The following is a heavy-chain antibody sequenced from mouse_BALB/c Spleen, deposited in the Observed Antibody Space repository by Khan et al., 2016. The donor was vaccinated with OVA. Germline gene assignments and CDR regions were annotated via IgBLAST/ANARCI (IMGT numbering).Heavy chain of an antibody. CDR3: AKGGAAYYKNDGGAMEY. J-gene: IGHJ4*01. V-gene: IGHV9-4*02. CDR1: GYTFTTAG. CDR2: INTHSGVP. Sequence: QIQLVQSGPELKKPGETVRISCKASGYTFTTAGIQWVQKMPGKGLKWIGWINTHSGVPKYAEDFKGRFAFSLEISVNTVYLQITNLKNEDTAKDFCAKGGAAYYKNDGGAMEYWGQGTSVTVSS. D-gene: IGHD2-12*01.